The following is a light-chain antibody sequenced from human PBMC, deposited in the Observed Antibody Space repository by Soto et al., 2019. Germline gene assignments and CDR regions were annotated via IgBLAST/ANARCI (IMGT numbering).Light chain of an antibody. CDR3: LQDYDYPRI. J-gene: IGKJ1*01. V-gene: IGKV1-8*01. Sequence: AILITQAPSSLSASPGDRVTITCRASQGINSYLAWYQQKPGKAPKLLIYAASSLQSGVPSRFSGGGSGTDFTFTISSLQPEDSATYYCLQDYDYPRIFGQGTKVDIK. CDR1: QGINSY. CDR2: AAS.